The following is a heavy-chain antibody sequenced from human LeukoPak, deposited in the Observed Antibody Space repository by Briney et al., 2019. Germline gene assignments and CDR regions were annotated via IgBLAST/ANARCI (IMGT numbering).Heavy chain of an antibody. Sequence: GASVKVSCKASGGTFSSYAISWVRQAPGQGLEWMGRIIPILGIANYAQKFQGRVTITADKSTSTAYMELSSLRSEDTAVYYCARLPDDYGDYVSDYWGQGTLVTVSS. CDR2: IIPILGIA. CDR1: GGTFSSYA. CDR3: ARLPDDYGDYVSDY. D-gene: IGHD4-17*01. J-gene: IGHJ4*02. V-gene: IGHV1-69*04.